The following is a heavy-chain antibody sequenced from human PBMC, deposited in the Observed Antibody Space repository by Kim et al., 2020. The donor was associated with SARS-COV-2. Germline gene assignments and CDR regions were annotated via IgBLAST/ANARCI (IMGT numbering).Heavy chain of an antibody. D-gene: IGHD3-22*01. Sequence: NPSLKSRVTISVDTSKNQFSLKLSSVTAADTAVYYCARDLSSGYDSLGYWGQGTLVTVSS. V-gene: IGHV4-31*02. J-gene: IGHJ4*02. CDR3: ARDLSSGYDSLGY.